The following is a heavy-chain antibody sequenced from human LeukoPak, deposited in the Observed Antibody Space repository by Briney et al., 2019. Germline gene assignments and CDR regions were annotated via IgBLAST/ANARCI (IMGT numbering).Heavy chain of an antibody. CDR2: IRYNGNNQ. V-gene: IGHV3-30*02. CDR1: GFTFSSYG. D-gene: IGHD3-10*01. J-gene: IGHJ6*03. Sequence: GGTLRLSCAASGFTFSSYGMSWVRQAPGKGLERVAFIRYNGNNQYYADSVKGRFTISRDNSKNTLYLQMNSLKGDDTAVYYCAKDSAFYYIDVWGKGTTVIISS. CDR3: AKDSAFYYIDV.